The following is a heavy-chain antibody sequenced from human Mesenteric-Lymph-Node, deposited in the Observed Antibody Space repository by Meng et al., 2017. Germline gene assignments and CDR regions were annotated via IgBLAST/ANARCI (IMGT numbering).Heavy chain of an antibody. V-gene: IGHV3-53*01. CDR2: IYSGGST. CDR1: GFTFSTYW. D-gene: IGHD3-9*01. CDR3: AKDGYFDWLLPHYFDY. J-gene: IGHJ4*02. Sequence: GESLKISCAASGFTFSTYWMHWVRQAPGKGLEWVSVIYSGGSTYYADSVKGRFTISRDNSKNTLYLQMTSLRAEDTAVYYCAKDGYFDWLLPHYFDYWGQGALVTVSS.